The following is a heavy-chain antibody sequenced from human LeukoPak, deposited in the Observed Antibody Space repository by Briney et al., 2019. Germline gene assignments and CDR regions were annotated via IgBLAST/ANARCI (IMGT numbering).Heavy chain of an antibody. Sequence: SQTLSLTCAVSGGSISSGNYYWSWIRQHPGKGLEWIGYIYYSGSTYYNPSLKSRVTISVDTSKNQFSLKLSSVTAADTAVYYCARLYTSFRAFDIWGQGTMVTVSS. D-gene: IGHD6-6*01. CDR2: IYYSGST. J-gene: IGHJ3*02. CDR1: GGSISSGNYY. V-gene: IGHV4-31*11. CDR3: ARLYTSFRAFDI.